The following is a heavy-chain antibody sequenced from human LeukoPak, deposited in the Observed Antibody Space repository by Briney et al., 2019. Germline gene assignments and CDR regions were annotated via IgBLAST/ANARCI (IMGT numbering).Heavy chain of an antibody. J-gene: IGHJ4*02. Sequence: ASETLSLTCTVSGGSISSGSYYWSWIRQPAGKGLECIGRIYTSGSTNYNPSLKSRVTISVDTSKNQFSLKLSSVTAADTAVYYCARAAGTAQFYYFDYWGQGTLVTVSS. CDR1: GGSISSGSYY. D-gene: IGHD1-14*01. CDR2: IYTSGST. CDR3: ARAAGTAQFYYFDY. V-gene: IGHV4-61*02.